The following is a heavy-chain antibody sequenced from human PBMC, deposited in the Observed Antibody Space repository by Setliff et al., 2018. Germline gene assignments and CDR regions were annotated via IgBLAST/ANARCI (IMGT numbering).Heavy chain of an antibody. D-gene: IGHD3-9*01. Sequence: SETLSLTCAVYGDSFSDYYWSWIRQPAGKGLEWIGRIYSSGSTDYNRSLKSRLTISVDTSKNQFSLRLGSVTAADTAVYYCARERYFDWFFEDWGHGTLVTVSS. J-gene: IGHJ4*01. CDR3: ARERYFDWFFED. CDR2: IYSSGST. V-gene: IGHV4-4*07. CDR1: GDSFSDYY.